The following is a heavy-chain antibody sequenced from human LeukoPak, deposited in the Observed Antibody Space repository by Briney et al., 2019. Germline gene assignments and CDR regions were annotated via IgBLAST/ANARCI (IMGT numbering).Heavy chain of an antibody. CDR2: ISSSSRYI. V-gene: IGHV3-21*01. J-gene: IGHJ4*02. Sequence: GGSLRLSCAASGFTFSSYSMNWVRQAPGKGLEWVSSISSSSRYIYYADSMKGRFTISRDNAKNSLYLQMNSLRAEDTAVYYCARETYCTNTSCPIGDHFDYWGQGTLVTVSS. CDR1: GFTFSSYS. CDR3: ARETYCTNTSCPIGDHFDY. D-gene: IGHD2-2*01.